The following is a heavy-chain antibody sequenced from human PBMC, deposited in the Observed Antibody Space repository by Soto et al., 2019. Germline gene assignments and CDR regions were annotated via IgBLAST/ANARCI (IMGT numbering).Heavy chain of an antibody. CDR2: IYYSGST. CDR3: ARHAYYGDYVEY. J-gene: IGHJ4*02. D-gene: IGHD4-17*01. CDR1: GGSIISSSYY. Sequence: LSLTCTVSGGSIISSSYYWGWIRQPPGKGLEWIGSIYYSGSTYYNPSLKSRVTIYVDTSKNKFSLKLSSVTAADTAVYYCARHAYYGDYVEYWGQGTLVTVSS. V-gene: IGHV4-39*01.